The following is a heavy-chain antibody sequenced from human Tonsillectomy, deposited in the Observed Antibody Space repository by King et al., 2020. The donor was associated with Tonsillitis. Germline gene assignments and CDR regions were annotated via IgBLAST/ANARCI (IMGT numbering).Heavy chain of an antibody. CDR1: GYTFTSYY. Sequence: VQLVEPGAEVKKPGASVKVSCKAPGYTFTSYYMHWVRQAHGQGLEWMGIINPSGGSTSYAQKFQGSVTMTRDTSTSTVYMELSSLRSEDTAVYYWARDVAVAGIYNEGFDIWGQGTMVTVTS. CDR3: ARDVAVAGIYNEGFDI. J-gene: IGHJ3*02. D-gene: IGHD6-19*01. V-gene: IGHV1-46*01. CDR2: INPSGGST.